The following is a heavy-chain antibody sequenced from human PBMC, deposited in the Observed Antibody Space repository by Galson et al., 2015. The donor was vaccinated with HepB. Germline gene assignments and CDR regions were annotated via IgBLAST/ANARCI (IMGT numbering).Heavy chain of an antibody. CDR3: AKSPIGSGNPRGDAFDI. CDR2: ISGSGGST. V-gene: IGHV3-23*01. J-gene: IGHJ3*02. Sequence: SLRLSCAASGFTFSSYAMSWVRHAPGKGLEWVSAISGSGGSTYYADSVKGRFTISRDNSKNTLYLQMNSLRAEDTAVYYCAKSPIGSGNPRGDAFDIWGQGTMVTVSS. D-gene: IGHD2-15*01. CDR1: GFTFSSYA.